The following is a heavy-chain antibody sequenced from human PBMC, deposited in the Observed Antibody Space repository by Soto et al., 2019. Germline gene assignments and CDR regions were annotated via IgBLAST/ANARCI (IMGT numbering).Heavy chain of an antibody. CDR3: ARVHPFLGDHHLDY. J-gene: IGHJ4*02. CDR1: GGSISSYY. CDR2: IYYSGST. D-gene: IGHD3-16*01. V-gene: IGHV4-59*01. Sequence: QVQLQESGPGLVKPSETLSLTCTVSGGSISSYYWSWIRQPPGKGLEWIGYIYYSGSTNYNPSLKSRATISVDTSKNQFSLTLSSVTAADTAVYYCARVHPFLGDHHLDYWGQGTLVTVSS.